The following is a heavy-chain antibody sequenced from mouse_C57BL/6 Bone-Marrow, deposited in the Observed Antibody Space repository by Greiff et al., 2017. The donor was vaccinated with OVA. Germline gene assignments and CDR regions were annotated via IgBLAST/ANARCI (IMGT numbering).Heavy chain of an antibody. CDR2: IHPNSGST. V-gene: IGHV1-64*01. Sequence: VKLMESGAELVKPGASVKLSCKASGYTFTSYWMHWVKQRPGQGLEWIGMIHPNSGSTNYNEKFKSKATLTVDKSSSTAYMQLSSLTSEDSAVYYCASITTVVAPPAFDVWGTGTTVTVSS. D-gene: IGHD1-1*01. J-gene: IGHJ1*03. CDR3: ASITTVVAPPAFDV. CDR1: GYTFTSYW.